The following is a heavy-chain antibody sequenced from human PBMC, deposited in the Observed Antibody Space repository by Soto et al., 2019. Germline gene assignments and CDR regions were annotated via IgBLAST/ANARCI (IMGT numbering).Heavy chain of an antibody. D-gene: IGHD1-26*01. Sequence: EVQLVESGGGLVKPGGSLRLSCAASGFTFSSYSMNWVRQAPGKGLEWVSSISSSSSYIYYADSVKGRFTITRDNAKNSLYLKMNSLRAEDTAVYYCARHVSRGRYYYYYGMDVWGQGTTVTVSS. CDR3: ARHVSRGRYYYYYGMDV. V-gene: IGHV3-21*01. CDR2: ISSSSSYI. CDR1: GFTFSSYS. J-gene: IGHJ6*02.